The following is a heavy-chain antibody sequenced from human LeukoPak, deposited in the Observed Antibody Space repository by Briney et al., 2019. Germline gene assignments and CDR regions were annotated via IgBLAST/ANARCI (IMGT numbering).Heavy chain of an antibody. Sequence: SETLSLTCTVSGGSITSYYWNWIRQPPGKGLEWIGYIYYSGSTYYNPSLKSRVTISVDTSKNQFSLKLSSVTAADTAVYYCARISNYDFWTYYYYMDVWGKGTTVTVSS. J-gene: IGHJ6*03. CDR1: GGSITSYY. CDR2: IYYSGST. CDR3: ARISNYDFWTYYYYMDV. V-gene: IGHV4-59*12. D-gene: IGHD3-3*01.